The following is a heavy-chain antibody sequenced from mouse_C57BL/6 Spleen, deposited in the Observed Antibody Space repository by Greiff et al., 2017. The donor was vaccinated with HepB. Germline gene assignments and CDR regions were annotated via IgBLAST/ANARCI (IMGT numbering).Heavy chain of an antibody. CDR3: ASCYCGRGWYFDV. CDR1: GYTFTDYN. D-gene: IGHD1-1*01. V-gene: IGHV1-22*01. J-gene: IGHJ1*03. Sequence: EVQLQQSGPELVKPGASVKMSCKASGYTFTDYNMHWVKQSPGQSLEWIGDINPYNGGTSYNQKFKGKATLTVNKSSSTAYMELRSLTSEDSAVYYCASCYCGRGWYFDVWGTGTTVTVSS. CDR2: INPYNGGT.